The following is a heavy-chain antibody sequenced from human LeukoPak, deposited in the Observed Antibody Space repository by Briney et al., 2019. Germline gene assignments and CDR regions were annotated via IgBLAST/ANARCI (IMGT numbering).Heavy chain of an antibody. V-gene: IGHV3-48*01. CDR2: ISSSSSTI. CDR1: GFSFGSYS. Sequence: PGGSLTLSCAASGFSFGSYSMNWVRQAPGKGLEWISYISSSSSTIHYADSVKGRFTISRDNARNSQYLQMNSLRAEDTAVNYYESGGVQHWGQGTLVTVSS. CDR3: ESGGVQH. D-gene: IGHD2-15*01. J-gene: IGHJ1*01.